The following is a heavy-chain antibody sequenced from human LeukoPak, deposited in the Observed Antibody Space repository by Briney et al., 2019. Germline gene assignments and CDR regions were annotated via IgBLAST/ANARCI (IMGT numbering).Heavy chain of an antibody. CDR3: ASLGYDFWSGYYRTYYNYYYMDV. Sequence: LPGGSLRLSCAASGFTFDDYAMHWVRQAPGKGLEWVSLFSGDGGSTYYAVAVKDRVTIYRDNSKNSLYMQMNSLSTEDTALYYCASLGYDFWSGYYRTYYNYYYMDVWGKGTTVTVSS. CDR2: FSGDGGST. J-gene: IGHJ6*03. D-gene: IGHD3-3*01. V-gene: IGHV3-43*02. CDR1: GFTFDDYA.